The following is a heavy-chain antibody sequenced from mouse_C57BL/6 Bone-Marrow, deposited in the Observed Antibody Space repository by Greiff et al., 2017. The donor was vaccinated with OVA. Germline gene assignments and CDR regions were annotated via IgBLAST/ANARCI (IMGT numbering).Heavy chain of an antibody. J-gene: IGHJ1*03. CDR2: IRNKANNHAT. Sequence: EVQRVESGGGLVQPGGSMKLSCAASGFTFSDACMDWVRQSPEKGLEWVAEIRNKANNHATYYAESVKGRFTISRDDSKSSVYLQMNSLRAEDTGIYYCTSYYYGSRHWYLDVWGTGTTVTVSS. V-gene: IGHV6-6*01. CDR1: GFTFSDAC. CDR3: TSYYYGSRHWYLDV. D-gene: IGHD1-1*01.